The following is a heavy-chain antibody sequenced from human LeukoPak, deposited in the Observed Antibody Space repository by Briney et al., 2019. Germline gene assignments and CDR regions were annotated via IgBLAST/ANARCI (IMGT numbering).Heavy chain of an antibody. CDR3: ARASHSNSSGYPLDF. J-gene: IGHJ4*02. CDR1: GFTFSSYS. CDR2: ISTGGSYI. V-gene: IGHV3-21*01. D-gene: IGHD3-22*01. Sequence: PGRSLRLSCAASGFTFSSYSMNWVRQAPGKGLECVSSISTGGSYIYYADSVKGRFTISRDSAKNSLYLQMNSLRAEDTAVYYCARASHSNSSGYPLDFWGQGTLVTVSS.